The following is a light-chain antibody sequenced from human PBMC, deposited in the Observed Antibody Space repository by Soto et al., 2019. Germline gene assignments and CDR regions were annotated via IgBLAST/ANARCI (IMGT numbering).Light chain of an antibody. CDR2: EAS. V-gene: IGKV1-5*01. CDR3: EHYETFSET. Sequence: IQSPTTLSASVGDTVTVTCRASQSVSDWLAWYQQKPGEAPKLLIYEASALPSGVPSRFSGSGSGTKFTLTIASLQPDDFATYYCEHYETFSETFGQGTKVDI. J-gene: IGKJ1*01. CDR1: QSVSDW.